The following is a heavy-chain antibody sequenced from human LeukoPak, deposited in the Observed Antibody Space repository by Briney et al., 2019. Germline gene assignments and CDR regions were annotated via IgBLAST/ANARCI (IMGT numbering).Heavy chain of an antibody. CDR2: INSDGSST. D-gene: IGHD6-19*01. CDR3: AGIAVASDY. CDR1: GFTFSTYT. V-gene: IGHV3-74*01. Sequence: GGSLRLSCAASGFTFSTYTMNWVRQAPGKGLVWVSRINSDGSSTSYADSVKGRFTISRDNAKNTLYLQMNSLRAEDTAVYYCAGIAVASDYWGQGTLVTVSS. J-gene: IGHJ4*02.